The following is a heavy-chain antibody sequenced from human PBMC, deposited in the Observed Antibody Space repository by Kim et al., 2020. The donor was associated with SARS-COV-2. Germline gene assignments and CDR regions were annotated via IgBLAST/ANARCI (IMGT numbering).Heavy chain of an antibody. CDR1: GGSFSGYY. V-gene: IGHV4-34*01. CDR2: INHSGST. D-gene: IGHD3-10*01. J-gene: IGHJ4*02. Sequence: SETLSLTCAVYGGSFSGYYWSWIRQPPGKGLELIGEINHSGSTNYNPSLKSRVTISVDTSKNQFSLKLSSVTAADTAVYYCASLSGYYGSGSPKALDYWGQGTLVTVSS. CDR3: ASLSGYYGSGSPKALDY.